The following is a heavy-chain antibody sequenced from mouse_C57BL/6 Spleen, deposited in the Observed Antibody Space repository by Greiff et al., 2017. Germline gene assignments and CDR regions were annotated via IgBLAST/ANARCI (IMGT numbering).Heavy chain of an antibody. V-gene: IGHV1-19*01. J-gene: IGHJ4*01. CDR3: ASRPFDYDEGYYAMDY. CDR1: GYTFTDYY. D-gene: IGHD2-4*01. Sequence: EVQLQQSGPVLVKPGASVKMSCKASGYTFTDYYMNWVKQSHGKSLEWIGVINPYNGGTSYNQKFKGKATLTVDKSSSTAYMELNSLTSEDSAVYYCASRPFDYDEGYYAMDYWGQGTSVTVSS. CDR2: INPYNGGT.